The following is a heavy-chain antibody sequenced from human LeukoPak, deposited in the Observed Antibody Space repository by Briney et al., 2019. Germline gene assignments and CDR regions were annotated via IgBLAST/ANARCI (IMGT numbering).Heavy chain of an antibody. CDR2: IGSGNIYT. J-gene: IGHJ3*02. CDR3: ARGFLDSSGWYRSGLIDI. Sequence: GGSLRLSCAASGFTFSTYAMSWVRQAPGKGLEWVSYIGSGNIYTNYADSVKGRFTISRDNAKNSLYLQMNSLRAEDTAVYYCARGFLDSSGWYRSGLIDIWGQGTMVTVSS. V-gene: IGHV3-11*05. CDR1: GFTFSTYA. D-gene: IGHD6-19*01.